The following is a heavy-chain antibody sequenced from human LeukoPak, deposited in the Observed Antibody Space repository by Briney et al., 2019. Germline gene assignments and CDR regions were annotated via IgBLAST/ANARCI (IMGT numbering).Heavy chain of an antibody. CDR2: INGYGSST. V-gene: IGHV3-74*01. Sequence: GGSLRLSCAASGFTFSSYWMHWVRQAPGKGLVWVSRINGYGSSTTYADSVKGRFTISRDNSKNTLYLQMNSLRAEDTAVFYCAKTQGYFDSWGQGTLVTVSS. CDR1: GFTFSSYW. CDR3: AKTQGYFDS. J-gene: IGHJ4*02.